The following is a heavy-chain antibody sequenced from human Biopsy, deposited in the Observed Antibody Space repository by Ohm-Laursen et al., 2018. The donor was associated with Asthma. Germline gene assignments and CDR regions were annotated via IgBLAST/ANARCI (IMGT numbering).Heavy chain of an antibody. CDR3: ARDGTDDAFDI. CDR1: GFSFSNFA. J-gene: IGHJ3*02. Sequence: SLRLSCAAPGFSFSNFAIHWVRQAPGKGLEWVGVISKDASTQDYADSVKGRFTMARDNSKNTLDLQMNSLREEDTAVYYCARDGTDDAFDIWGQGTVVSVSS. D-gene: IGHD1-1*01. V-gene: IGHV3-30*01. CDR2: ISKDASTQ.